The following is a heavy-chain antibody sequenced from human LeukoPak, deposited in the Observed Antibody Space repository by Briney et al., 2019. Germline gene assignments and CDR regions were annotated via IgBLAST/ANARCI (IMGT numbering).Heavy chain of an antibody. J-gene: IGHJ4*02. CDR1: GFTFSSTG. Sequence: GGSLRLSCAASGFTFSSTGMHWVRQAPGEGLEWVAVIWYDVSNKYYADSVKGRFTISRDNSKNTLYLQVNSLRAEDTAVYYCATEGGSLEKINYWGQGTLVTVSS. CDR3: ATEGGSLEKINY. CDR2: IWYDVSNK. V-gene: IGHV3-33*01. D-gene: IGHD5-24*01.